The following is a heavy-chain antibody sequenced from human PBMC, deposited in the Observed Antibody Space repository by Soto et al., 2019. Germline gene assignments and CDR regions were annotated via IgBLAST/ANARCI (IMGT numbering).Heavy chain of an antibody. CDR1: GFSVSINY. V-gene: IGHV3-66*01. J-gene: IGHJ3*01. D-gene: IGHD4-17*01. CDR2: IYSGVTT. Sequence: ELQLVESGGGLVQPGGSLRLSCAASGFSVSINYVNWVRQAPGKGLEWVSVIYSGVTTHYADSVKGRFTISRDTSKNTLYLQIHCLRVGDTAVYYCAGDATDGEFVDAFDVWGQGTMVTDSS. CDR3: AGDATDGEFVDAFDV.